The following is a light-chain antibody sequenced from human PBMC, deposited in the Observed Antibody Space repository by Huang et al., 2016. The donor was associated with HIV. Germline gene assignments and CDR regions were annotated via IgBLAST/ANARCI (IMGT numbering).Light chain of an antibody. CDR1: QSVGSN. Sequence: EIVMTQSPATLSLSPGERATLSCRASQSVGSNLAWYQHRPGQAPRLHIHGASTRATGIPARFSGSGSGTDFSLTISSLQSEDFAVYYCEQYNDWPYTFGQGTKLEIK. V-gene: IGKV3-15*01. CDR3: EQYNDWPYT. J-gene: IGKJ2*01. CDR2: GAS.